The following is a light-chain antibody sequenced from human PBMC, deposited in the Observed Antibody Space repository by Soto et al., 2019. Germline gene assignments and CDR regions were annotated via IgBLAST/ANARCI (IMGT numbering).Light chain of an antibody. V-gene: IGLV2-14*03. Sequence: QSALTQPASVSGSPGQSITISCTGTSSDVGGYNYVSWYQHHPGKAPKLMIYDVTNRPSGVSDRFSGSKSANTASLTISGLQAEDEDDYYCCTYANTRKMVFGGGTKLTVL. CDR1: SSDVGGYNY. CDR2: DVT. J-gene: IGLJ3*02. CDR3: CTYANTRKMV.